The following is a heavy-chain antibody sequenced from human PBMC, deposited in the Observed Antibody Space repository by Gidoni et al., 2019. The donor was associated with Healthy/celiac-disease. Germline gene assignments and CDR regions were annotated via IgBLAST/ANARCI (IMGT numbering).Heavy chain of an antibody. CDR3: ARQNEFLKRYGSGSYAD. J-gene: IGHJ4*02. Sequence: QLQLQESGPGLVQPSETLSLTCTVSGGSISSSSYYWGWIRQPPGKGLEWIGSIYYSGSTYYNPSLKSRVTISVDTSKNQFSLKLSSVTAADTAVYYCARQNEFLKRYGSGSYADWGQGTLVTVSS. CDR2: IYYSGST. D-gene: IGHD3-10*01. CDR1: GGSISSSSYY. V-gene: IGHV4-39*01.